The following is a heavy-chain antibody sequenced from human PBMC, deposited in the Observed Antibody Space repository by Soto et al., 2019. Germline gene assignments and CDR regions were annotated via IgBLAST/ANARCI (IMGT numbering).Heavy chain of an antibody. CDR3: ARRPHRVTIFGRGPAGMDV. CDR2: LYDVDGS. CDR1: GLTISGKKY. D-gene: IGHD3-3*01. J-gene: IGHJ6*02. V-gene: IGHV3-53*01. Sequence: DVQLVESGGGLIQPGESLRLSCAAFGLTISGKKYVAWVRQAPGKGLEWVSGLYDVDGSFYADSVRGRFTTSSDSSKTTVYLQMNDLRPDDTAVYYCARRPHRVTIFGRGPAGMDVWGQGTTVTVSS.